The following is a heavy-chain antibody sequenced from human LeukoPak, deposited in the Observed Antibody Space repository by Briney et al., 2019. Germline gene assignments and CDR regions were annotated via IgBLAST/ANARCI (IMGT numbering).Heavy chain of an antibody. J-gene: IGHJ4*02. Sequence: SETLSLTCTVSGGSISSYYWGWIRQPPGKGLEWIGSIYSGSTYYSPSLKSRLSISVDTSKNQFSLSLTSVTAADTAVYYCARHGGGIAATVSRPLDFWGQGTPVTVSS. CDR1: GGSISSYY. V-gene: IGHV4-39*01. CDR2: IYSGST. CDR3: ARHGGGIAATVSRPLDF. D-gene: IGHD6-13*01.